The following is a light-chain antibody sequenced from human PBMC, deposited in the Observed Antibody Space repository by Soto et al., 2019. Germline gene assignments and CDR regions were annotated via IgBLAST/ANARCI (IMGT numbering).Light chain of an antibody. V-gene: IGKV1-33*01. J-gene: IGKJ3*01. CDR3: QQYDNLPPV. CDR2: DAS. Sequence: DIQMTQSPSSLSASVGDRVTITCQASQDISNYLNWYQQKPGKAPKLLIYDASNLETGVPSRFSGIGSGTDFTFTISSLQPEDIATYYCQQYDNLPPVFGPGTKVDIK. CDR1: QDISNY.